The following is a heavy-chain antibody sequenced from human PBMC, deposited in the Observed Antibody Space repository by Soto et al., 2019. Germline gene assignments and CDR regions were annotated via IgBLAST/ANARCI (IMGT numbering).Heavy chain of an antibody. CDR3: ARGFVVFPATPHRFDP. D-gene: IGHD2-2*01. Sequence: QVQLQESGPGLVKPSQTLSLTCTVSGGSVRSGDYYWSWIRQPPGQGLELIGYIYYSGSTYYNPSLKSRVTMSVDTSKNQFSLMLTSVTAADTAVYYCARGFVVFPATPHRFDPWVQRTLVTVS. CDR1: GGSVRSGDYY. J-gene: IGHJ5*02. V-gene: IGHV4-30-4*01. CDR2: IYYSGST.